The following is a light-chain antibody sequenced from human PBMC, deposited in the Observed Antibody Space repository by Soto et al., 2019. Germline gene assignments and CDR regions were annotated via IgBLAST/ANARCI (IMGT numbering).Light chain of an antibody. Sequence: AIQMTQSPSSLSASVGDRVAISCRASQDIRNTLAWYQQKPGEAPKLLIFAASNLQSGVPSRFSGSGSVTDLTLAITGLQPEDFATYYCLQYYNFSWTFGQGTKVDIK. CDR3: LQYYNFSWT. CDR1: QDIRNT. J-gene: IGKJ1*01. CDR2: AAS. V-gene: IGKV1-6*01.